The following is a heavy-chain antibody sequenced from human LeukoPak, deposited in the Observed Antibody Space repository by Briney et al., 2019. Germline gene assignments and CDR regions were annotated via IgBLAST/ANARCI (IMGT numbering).Heavy chain of an antibody. J-gene: IGHJ4*02. Sequence: PGGSLRLSCAASGFTFSGYNMTWVRQAPGKGLEWVSSISSSNSYIYYVDSVKGRFTISRDNAKNSLYLQMNSLRAEDTAVYYCAKDLTGMYYDFWSGYRAQPNPFDYWGQGTLVTVSS. CDR3: AKDLTGMYYDFWSGYRAQPNPFDY. D-gene: IGHD3-3*01. CDR2: ISSSNSYI. V-gene: IGHV3-21*04. CDR1: GFTFSGYN.